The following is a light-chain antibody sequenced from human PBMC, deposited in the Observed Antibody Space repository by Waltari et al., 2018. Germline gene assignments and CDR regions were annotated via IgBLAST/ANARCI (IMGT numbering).Light chain of an antibody. CDR1: VLPKNY. J-gene: IGLJ2*01. Sequence: SYELTQPPSMSVSPGQTARITCSGDVLPKNYAYWYQQKPGQAPVLVIYNDTERPSGIPDRFSCSSSRTTVTLTISRGQAEDEAHYYCQSADRSGTLFSGGTKLTVL. CDR3: QSADRSGTL. V-gene: IGLV3-25*03. CDR2: NDT.